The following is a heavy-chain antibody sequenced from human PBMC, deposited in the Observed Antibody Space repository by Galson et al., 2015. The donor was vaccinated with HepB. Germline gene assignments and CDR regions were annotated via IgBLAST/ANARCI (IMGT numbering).Heavy chain of an antibody. Sequence: SETLSLTCAVFGGSFSDNYWSWIRQPPGKGLEWVGEIDGDGRITNYNPSLKSRVTMAVDPPKNQFSLKLISVTVADTAVYYCARTPKITARPFDSWGQGTLVTVSS. CDR1: GGSFSDNY. J-gene: IGHJ4*02. CDR3: ARTPKITARPFDS. CDR2: IDGDGRIT. D-gene: IGHD6-6*01. V-gene: IGHV4-34*01.